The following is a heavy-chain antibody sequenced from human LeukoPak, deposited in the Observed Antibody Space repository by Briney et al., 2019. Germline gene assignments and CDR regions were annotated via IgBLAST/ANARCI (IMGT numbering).Heavy chain of an antibody. V-gene: IGHV1-2*06. J-gene: IGHJ4*02. CDR2: INPNSGGT. CDR3: ARSFGVVISLHFDY. D-gene: IGHD3-3*01. CDR1: GYTFTGYY. Sequence: ASVKVSCKASGYTFTGYYMHWVRQAPGQGLEWMGRINPNSGGTNYAQKFQGRVTITADESTSTAYMELSSLRSEDTAVYYCARSFGVVISLHFDYWGQGTLATVSS.